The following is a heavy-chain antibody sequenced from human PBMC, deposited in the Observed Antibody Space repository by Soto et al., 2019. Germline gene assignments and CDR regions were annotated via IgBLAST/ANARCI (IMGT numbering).Heavy chain of an antibody. CDR1: GFTFSSYS. Sequence: PGGSLRLSCAASGFTFSSYSMNWVRQAPGKVLEWVSYISSSSSTIYYADPVKGRFTISRDNAKNSLYLQMNSLRAEDTAVYYCARSRDIVVVPAHWGQGTLVTVSS. D-gene: IGHD2-2*01. J-gene: IGHJ4*02. V-gene: IGHV3-48*01. CDR2: ISSSSSTI. CDR3: ARSRDIVVVPAH.